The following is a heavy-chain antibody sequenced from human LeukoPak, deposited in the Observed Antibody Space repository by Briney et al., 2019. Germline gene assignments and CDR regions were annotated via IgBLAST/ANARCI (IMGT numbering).Heavy chain of an antibody. Sequence: PPASVKVSCKASGYTFTGYYMHWVRRAPGQGLEWMGWINPNSGGTNYAQKFQGRVTMTRDTSISTAYMELSRLRSDDTAVYYCARVAPTVTTSIFVAFDIWGQGTMVTVSS. CDR3: ARVAPTVTTSIFVAFDI. CDR1: GYTFTGYY. V-gene: IGHV1-2*02. CDR2: INPNSGGT. D-gene: IGHD4-17*01. J-gene: IGHJ3*02.